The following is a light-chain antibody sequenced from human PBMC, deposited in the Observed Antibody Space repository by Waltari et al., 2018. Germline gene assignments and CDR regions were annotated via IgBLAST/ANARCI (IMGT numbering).Light chain of an antibody. CDR1: NSHVVAYNY. CDR2: DVN. V-gene: IGLV2-11*01. J-gene: IGLJ3*02. CDR3: YSYAGSYIWV. Sequence: QSALTQPRSVSGSPGQSFTISCTGTNSHVVAYNYFSWYQQYPGKAPNLLIFDVNARPSGVPARFSGSKSGYRASLTISGLRAEDEADYYCYSYAGSYIWVFGGGTKLTVL.